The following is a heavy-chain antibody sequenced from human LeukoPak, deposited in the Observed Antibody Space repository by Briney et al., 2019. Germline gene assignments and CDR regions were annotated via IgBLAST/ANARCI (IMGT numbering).Heavy chain of an antibody. D-gene: IGHD3-22*01. J-gene: IGHJ3*02. Sequence: SETLSLTSTVSGGSISSYYWSWIRQPAGKGLEWIGRIYTSGSTNYNPSLKSRVTMSVDTSKNQFSLKLSSVTAADTAVYYCARSIYYYDSSGYYRDAFDIWGQGTMVTVSS. CDR3: ARSIYYYDSSGYYRDAFDI. CDR1: GGSISSYY. CDR2: IYTSGST. V-gene: IGHV4-4*07.